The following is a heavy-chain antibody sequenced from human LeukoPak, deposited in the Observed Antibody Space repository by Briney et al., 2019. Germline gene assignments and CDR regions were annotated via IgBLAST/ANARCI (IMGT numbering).Heavy chain of an antibody. D-gene: IGHD1-1*01. V-gene: IGHV3-23*01. J-gene: IGHJ4*02. CDR2: ISISGDDT. CDR1: GFTFNTYD. Sequence: GGSLRLSCTVSGFTFNTYDMTWVSQAPGKGRAWVSGISISGDDTYYADSVKGRFTVSRDNTKNTLYLQMNSLRVDDTAVYYCVKGNWLDNWGQGALVTVAS. CDR3: VKGNWLDN.